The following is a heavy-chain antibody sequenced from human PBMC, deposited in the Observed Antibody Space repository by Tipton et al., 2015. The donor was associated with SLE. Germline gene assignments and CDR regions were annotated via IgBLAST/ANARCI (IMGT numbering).Heavy chain of an antibody. Sequence: TLSLTCSVSGGSITDFYWSWLRKPPGKGLQWIGFMFYIGNSEYNPSLKSRVAISIDTSRSQLSLNLTSVTAADTAVYYCAAYNSGSHAFHIWGQGTMVTVSS. J-gene: IGHJ3*02. CDR1: GGSITDFY. D-gene: IGHD6-19*01. CDR3: AAYNSGSHAFHI. CDR2: MFYIGNS. V-gene: IGHV4-59*01.